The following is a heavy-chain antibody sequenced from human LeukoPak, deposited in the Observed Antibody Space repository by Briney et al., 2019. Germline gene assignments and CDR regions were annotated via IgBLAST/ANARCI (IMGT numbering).Heavy chain of an antibody. CDR1: GGSISSYY. CDR3: ARSGGYSSPQNC. J-gene: IGHJ4*02. Sequence: SETLSLTCTVSGGSISSYYWSWIRQPPGKGLEWIGYIYSSGSTNYNSSLKSRVTISLDTSKNQFSLKLSSVTAADTAVYYCARSGGYSSPQNCWGQGTLVTVSS. V-gene: IGHV4-59*01. D-gene: IGHD6-19*01. CDR2: IYSSGST.